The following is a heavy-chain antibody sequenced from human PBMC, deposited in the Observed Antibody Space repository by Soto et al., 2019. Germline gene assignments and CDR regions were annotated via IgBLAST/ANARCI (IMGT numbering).Heavy chain of an antibody. CDR2: IKQDGSEK. CDR3: ARGSRRPGIAARFYYYYYMDV. CDR1: GFTFSSYW. D-gene: IGHD6-6*01. V-gene: IGHV3-7*01. Sequence: EVQLVESGGGLVQPGGSLRLSCAASGFTFSSYWMSWVRQAPGKGLEWVANIKQDGSEKYYVDSVKGRFTISRDNAKNSLYLQMNSLRAEDTAVYYCARGSRRPGIAARFYYYYYMDVWGKGTTVTVSS. J-gene: IGHJ6*03.